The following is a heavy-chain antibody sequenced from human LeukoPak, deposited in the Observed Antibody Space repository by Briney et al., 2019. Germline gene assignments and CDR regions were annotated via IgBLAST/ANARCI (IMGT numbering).Heavy chain of an antibody. Sequence: ASVKVSCKASGYAFIDHYVHWVRQAPGQGLEWMGWLSPNNGGTKYAQNFQDRVTMTRDTSIGTASMALSSLTSDDAAVYYCARALQVGATHYFDYWGQGTLVTVSS. V-gene: IGHV1-2*02. CDR2: LSPNNGGT. J-gene: IGHJ4*02. CDR3: ARALQVGATHYFDY. D-gene: IGHD1-26*01. CDR1: GYAFIDHY.